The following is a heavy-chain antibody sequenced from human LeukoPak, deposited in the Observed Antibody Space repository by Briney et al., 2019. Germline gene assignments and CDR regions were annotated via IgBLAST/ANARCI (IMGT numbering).Heavy chain of an antibody. Sequence: GESLEISCKGSGYSFTSYWIGWVRQTPGKGLEWMGINYPGDSDTRYRPSFQGQVTISADNSLSTAYLKSSRRKASDPAMSHCERSAAEYSSLSEFDYWGEGTLGTVSS. J-gene: IGHJ4*02. V-gene: IGHV5-51*01. D-gene: IGHD6-6*01. CDR1: GYSFTSYW. CDR3: ERSAAEYSSLSEFDY. CDR2: NYPGDSDT.